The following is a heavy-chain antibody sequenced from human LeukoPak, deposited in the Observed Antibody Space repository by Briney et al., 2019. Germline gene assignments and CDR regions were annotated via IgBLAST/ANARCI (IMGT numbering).Heavy chain of an antibody. CDR2: IYYSGST. CDR3: AKYDILTGVDAFDI. V-gene: IGHV4-39*01. J-gene: IGHJ3*02. CDR1: GGSISSSSYY. Sequence: SETLSLTCTVSGGSISSSSYYWGWIRQPPGKGLEWIGSIYYSGSTYYNPSLKSRVTISVDTSKSQFSLKLSSVTAADTAVYYCAKYDILTGVDAFDIWGQGTMVTVSS. D-gene: IGHD3-9*01.